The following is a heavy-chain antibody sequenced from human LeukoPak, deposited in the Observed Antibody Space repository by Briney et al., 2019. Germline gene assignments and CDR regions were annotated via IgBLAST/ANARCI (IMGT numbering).Heavy chain of an antibody. V-gene: IGHV3-66*04. CDR2: IYSGGST. CDR1: GFIVSSNY. D-gene: IGHD5-24*01. Sequence: SGGSLRLSCAASGFIVSSNYMSWVRQGPGKGLEWVAVIYSGGSTYYAGSVKGRFTISRDNSKNTLDLQMNSLRAEDTAVYYCARHHVENNFYYYMDVWGKGTTVTISS. CDR3: ARHHVENNFYYYMDV. J-gene: IGHJ6*03.